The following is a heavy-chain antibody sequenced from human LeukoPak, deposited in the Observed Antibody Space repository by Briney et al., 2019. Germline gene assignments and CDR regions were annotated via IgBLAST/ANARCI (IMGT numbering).Heavy chain of an antibody. V-gene: IGHV4-4*02. D-gene: IGHD5-12*01. CDR2: IFHSGST. CDR3: ARGLYSGYDLDPYDAFDI. J-gene: IGHJ3*02. CDR1: DGSIFSSNW. Sequence: PSETLSLTCAVSDGSIFSSNWWGWVRQPPGKGLEWIGQIFHSGSTSYSPSLKSRVTISVDKSKNQFSLKLTSVTAADTAVYYCARGLYSGYDLDPYDAFDIWGQGTMVTVSS.